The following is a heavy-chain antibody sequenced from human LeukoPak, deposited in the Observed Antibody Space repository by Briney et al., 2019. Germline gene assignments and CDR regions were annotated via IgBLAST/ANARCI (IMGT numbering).Heavy chain of an antibody. CDR3: ARWYCSNNICSHMDV. Sequence: KPSETLSLTCTVSGGSISNYYWSWIRQPAGKGLQWIGHIYSSGSTNYNPSLTGRVTMSVDKSKNQLSLSLTSVTASDTALYYCARWYCSNNICSHMDVWGKGTTVTVFS. D-gene: IGHD2-8*01. J-gene: IGHJ6*03. CDR1: GGSISNYY. V-gene: IGHV4-4*07. CDR2: IYSSGST.